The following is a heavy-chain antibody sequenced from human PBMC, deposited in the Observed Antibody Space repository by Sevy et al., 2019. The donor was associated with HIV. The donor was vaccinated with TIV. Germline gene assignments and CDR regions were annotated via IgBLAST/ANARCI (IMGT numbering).Heavy chain of an antibody. V-gene: IGHV3-23*01. Sequence: GGSLRLSCAASGFTFSSFAMSWVRQAPGRGLEWVSTISGGGASTYYADSVKGRFTISRDKSKSTLYLKMNSLRADDTAVYDCAKDQRGGITIFGVVIDWGQGTLVTVSS. CDR2: ISGGGAST. J-gene: IGHJ4*02. CDR3: AKDQRGGITIFGVVID. CDR1: GFTFSSFA. D-gene: IGHD3-3*01.